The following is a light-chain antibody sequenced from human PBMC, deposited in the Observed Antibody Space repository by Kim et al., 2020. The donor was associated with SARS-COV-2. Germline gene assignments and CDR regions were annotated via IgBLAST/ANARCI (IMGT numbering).Light chain of an antibody. CDR2: DVS. CDR1: SSDVCGYNY. Sequence: GQSITISCTGTSSDVCGYNYVSWYQQHPGKAPKLMIYDVSNRPSGVSNRFSGSKSGNTASLTISGLQAEDEADYYCSSYTSSRTRVFGGGTQLTVL. J-gene: IGLJ3*02. CDR3: SSYTSSRTRV. V-gene: IGLV2-14*03.